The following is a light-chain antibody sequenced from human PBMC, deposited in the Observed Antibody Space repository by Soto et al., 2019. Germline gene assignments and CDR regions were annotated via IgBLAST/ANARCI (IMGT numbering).Light chain of an antibody. Sequence: EIVLTQSPGTLSLSPGERATLSCRASQSVTSNYLAWHQQKPGQVPRLLIYDASNRATGIPDRFSGSGSGTDFILTISRLEPEDFAVYYCQQYGSSPITFGQGTRLEIK. J-gene: IGKJ5*01. V-gene: IGKV3-20*01. CDR1: QSVTSNY. CDR3: QQYGSSPIT. CDR2: DAS.